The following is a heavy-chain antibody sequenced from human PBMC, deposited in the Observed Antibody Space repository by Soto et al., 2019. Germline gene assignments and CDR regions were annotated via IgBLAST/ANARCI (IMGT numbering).Heavy chain of an antibody. D-gene: IGHD6-19*01. CDR3: ARDGGVAVAVDASDI. CDR1: GFTFEDHG. CDR2: INWSGSST. J-gene: IGHJ3*02. V-gene: IGHV3-20*04. Sequence: EVQLVESGGGVVRPGGSLRLSCAASGFTFEDHGMTWVRQVPGKGLEWVAEINWSGSSTSYADSVKGRFTISRDNVKNSLYLQMNSLRAEDTALYFCARDGGVAVAVDASDIWGHGTMVTVSS.